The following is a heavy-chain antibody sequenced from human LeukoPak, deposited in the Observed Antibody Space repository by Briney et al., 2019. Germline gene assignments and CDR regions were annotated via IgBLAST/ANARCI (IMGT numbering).Heavy chain of an antibody. J-gene: IGHJ6*04. V-gene: IGHV3-30*18. CDR2: ISYDGSNK. D-gene: IGHD3-10*01. CDR1: GFTFSSYG. CDR3: AKEDYGSGTPRFRYYYYGMDV. Sequence: GGFLRLSCAASGFTFSSYGMHWVRQAPGKGLEWVAVISYDGSNKYYADSVKGRFTISRDNSKNTLYLQMNSLRAEDTAVYYCAKEDYGSGTPRFRYYYYGMDVWGKGTTVTVSS.